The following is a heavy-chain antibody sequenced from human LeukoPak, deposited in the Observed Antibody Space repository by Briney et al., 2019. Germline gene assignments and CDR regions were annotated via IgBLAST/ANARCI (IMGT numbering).Heavy chain of an antibody. CDR1: GFTFSSYG. V-gene: IGHV3-23*01. J-gene: IGHJ5*02. D-gene: IGHD3-10*01. CDR2: ISGSGGST. CDR3: AKGYYGSGTYGWFDP. Sequence: PGGSLRLSCAASGFTFSSYGMSWVRQAPGKGLEWVSAISGSGGSTYYADCVKGRVTISRDKYKKNLYLQMNSLRAEDTAVYYCAKGYYGSGTYGWFDPWGQGTLVTVSS.